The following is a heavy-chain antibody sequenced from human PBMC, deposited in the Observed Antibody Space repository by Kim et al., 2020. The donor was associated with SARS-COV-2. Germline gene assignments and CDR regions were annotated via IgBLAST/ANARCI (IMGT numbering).Heavy chain of an antibody. Sequence: GGSLRLSCAASGFTFSSYGMHWVRQAPGKGLEWVAVISYDGSNKYYADSVKGRFTISRDNSKNTLYLQMNSLRAEDTAVYYCARGGDLSSGWYYFDYWGQGTLVTVSS. CDR3: ARGGDLSSGWYYFDY. CDR1: GFTFSSYG. J-gene: IGHJ4*02. V-gene: IGHV3-33*05. CDR2: ISYDGSNK. D-gene: IGHD6-19*01.